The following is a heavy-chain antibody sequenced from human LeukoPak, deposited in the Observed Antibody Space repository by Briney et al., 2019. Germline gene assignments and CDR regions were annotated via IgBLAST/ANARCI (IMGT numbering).Heavy chain of an antibody. Sequence: GGSLRLSCAASGFTFSSYWMSWVRQPPGKGREWVANIKQDGSEKYYVDSVKGRYTISRDNAKNSLYLQMNSLRAEDTAVYYCARGIAVAGPYDYWGQGTLVTVSS. V-gene: IGHV3-7*03. CDR1: GFTFSSYW. CDR3: ARGIAVAGPYDY. D-gene: IGHD6-19*01. J-gene: IGHJ4*02. CDR2: IKQDGSEK.